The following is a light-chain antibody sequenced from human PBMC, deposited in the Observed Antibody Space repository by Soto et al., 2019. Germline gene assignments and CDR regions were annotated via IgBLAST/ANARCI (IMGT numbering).Light chain of an antibody. CDR2: EVS. CDR1: SSDVGGYNY. CDR3: SSYRSNSPYV. V-gene: IGLV2-14*01. Sequence: QSALTQPASVSGSPGQSITISCIGTSSDVGGYNYVSWYQQHPGKAPKFLIYEVSNRPSGVSNRFSGSKSGNTASLTISGLQAEDEADYYCSSYRSNSPYVFGTGTKLTVL. J-gene: IGLJ1*01.